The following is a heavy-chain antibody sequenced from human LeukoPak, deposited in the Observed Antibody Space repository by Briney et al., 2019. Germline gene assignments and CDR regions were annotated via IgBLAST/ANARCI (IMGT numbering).Heavy chain of an antibody. CDR2: IKSKTDGGTT. CDR3: TTDENDYGDDQGAFDI. D-gene: IGHD4-17*01. Sequence: GGSLRLSCAASGFTFNYAWMSWVRQAPGKGLEWVGRIKSKTDGGTTDYAAPVRGRFTISRDGSKNTLYLQMNSLKTEDTAVYYCTTDENDYGDDQGAFDIWGQGTMVTVSS. CDR1: GFTFNYAW. V-gene: IGHV3-15*01. J-gene: IGHJ3*02.